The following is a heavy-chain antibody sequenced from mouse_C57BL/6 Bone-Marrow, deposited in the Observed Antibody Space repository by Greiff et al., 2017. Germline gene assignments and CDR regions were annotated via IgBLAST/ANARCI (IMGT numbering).Heavy chain of an antibody. J-gene: IGHJ3*01. V-gene: IGHV1-81*01. CDR2: IYPRSGNT. D-gene: IGHD1-1*01. CDR1: GYTFTSYG. Sequence: VQLVESGAELARPGASVKLSCKASGYTFTSYGISWVKQRTGQGLEWIGEIYPRSGNTYYNEKFKGKATLTADKSSSTAYMELRSLTSEDSAVYFCARLYYYGSSWFAYWGQGTLVTVSA. CDR3: ARLYYYGSSWFAY.